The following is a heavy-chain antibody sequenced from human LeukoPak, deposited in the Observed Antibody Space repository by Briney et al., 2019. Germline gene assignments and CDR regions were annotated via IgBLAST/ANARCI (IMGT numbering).Heavy chain of an antibody. D-gene: IGHD2-2*01. J-gene: IGHJ3*02. V-gene: IGHV3-30*18. CDR1: GFTFSNYG. Sequence: GGSLRLSCAASGFTFSNYGMHWVRQAPGKGLEWVAVISNGGSNKYYADSVKGRFTISRDNSKNTLYLQMNSLRAEDTAVYYCANLLVVPAAADAFDIWGQGTMVTVSS. CDR3: ANLLVVPAAADAFDI. CDR2: ISNGGSNK.